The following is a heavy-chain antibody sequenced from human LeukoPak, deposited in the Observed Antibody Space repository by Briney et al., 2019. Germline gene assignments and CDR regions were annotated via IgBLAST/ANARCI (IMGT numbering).Heavy chain of an antibody. CDR2: IYYSGST. D-gene: IGHD3-22*01. V-gene: IGHV4-39*07. J-gene: IGHJ4*02. Sequence: SETLSLTCTVSGGSIRSSSYYWGWIRQPPGNGLGWIGNIYYSGSTYYNPSLKSRVTISIDTSKNQFSLKLSSVTAADTAVYYCARAPNYYDSSGYGFPYFDYWGQGTLVSVSS. CDR1: GGSIRSSSYY. CDR3: ARAPNYYDSSGYGFPYFDY.